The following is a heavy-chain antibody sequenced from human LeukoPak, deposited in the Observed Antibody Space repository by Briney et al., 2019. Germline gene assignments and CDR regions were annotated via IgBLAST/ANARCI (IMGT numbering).Heavy chain of an antibody. Sequence: PSETLSLTCTVSGYSISSGYYWGWIRQPPGKGLEWIGSIYHSGSTYYNPSLKSRVTIYVDTSKNQFSLKLNSVTAADTAVYSCASCHLDYCGGDCYYPKFFDSWGQGTLVTVSS. CDR3: ASCHLDYCGGDCYYPKFFDS. D-gene: IGHD2-21*02. CDR1: GYSISSGYY. J-gene: IGHJ5*01. CDR2: IYHSGST. V-gene: IGHV4-38-2*02.